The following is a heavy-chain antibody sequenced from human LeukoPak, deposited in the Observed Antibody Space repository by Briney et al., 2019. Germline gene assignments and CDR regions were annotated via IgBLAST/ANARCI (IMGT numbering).Heavy chain of an antibody. CDR2: IYTSGST. V-gene: IGHV4-4*09. D-gene: IGHD3-22*01. CDR1: GGSISSYY. Sequence: SETLSLTCTVSGGSISSYYWSWIRQPPGKGLEWIGYIYTSGSTNYNPSLQSRVTISVDTSKNQFSLKLSSVTAADTAVYYCASHYYDSSGYYYEGWFDPWGQGTLVTVSS. J-gene: IGHJ5*02. CDR3: ASHYYDSSGYYYEGWFDP.